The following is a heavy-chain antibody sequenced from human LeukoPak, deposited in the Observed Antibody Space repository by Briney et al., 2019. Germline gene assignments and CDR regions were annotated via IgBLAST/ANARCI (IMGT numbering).Heavy chain of an antibody. CDR1: GFNFSSDI. D-gene: IGHD2-2*01. Sequence: VGSLRHSCAPSGFNFSSDILNWVRQAPGRGVEWVSYISSSTRRIYSADSVKGRCTISRESAKNSLYLQMDSLRDADTAMYYCAREFPPHCSSASCYHDHWGQGTLVTVA. CDR2: ISSSTRRI. J-gene: IGHJ5*02. CDR3: AREFPPHCSSASCYHDH. V-gene: IGHV3-48*02.